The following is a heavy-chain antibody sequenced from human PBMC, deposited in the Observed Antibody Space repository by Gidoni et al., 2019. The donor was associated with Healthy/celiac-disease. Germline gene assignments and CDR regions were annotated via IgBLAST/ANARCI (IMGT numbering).Heavy chain of an antibody. CDR2: IGTAGET. Sequence: EVQLVESGGGLVQPGGSLRLSCAASGFTFSSYDMHWVRQATGKGLEWVSAIGTAGETYYPGSAKGRFTISRENAKNSLYLQMNSRRAGDTAVYYCARAELDIVATTTEKIPGWYFDLWGRGTLVTVSS. D-gene: IGHD5-12*01. CDR1: GFTFSSYD. J-gene: IGHJ2*01. V-gene: IGHV3-13*04. CDR3: ARAELDIVATTTEKIPGWYFDL.